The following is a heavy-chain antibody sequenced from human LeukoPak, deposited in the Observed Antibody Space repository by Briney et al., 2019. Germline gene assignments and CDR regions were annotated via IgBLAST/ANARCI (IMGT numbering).Heavy chain of an antibody. Sequence: SETLSLTCAVSGGSISSNKWWIWVRQSPEKGLEWIGEIYHDGSTNYNPSLKSRVTISMDKSKNQLCLKLNFVTAADTAVYYCARDPYYDFEGWFDPWGQGTLVTVSS. V-gene: IGHV4-4*02. CDR1: GGSISSNKW. CDR3: ARDPYYDFEGWFDP. D-gene: IGHD3-3*01. J-gene: IGHJ5*02. CDR2: IYHDGST.